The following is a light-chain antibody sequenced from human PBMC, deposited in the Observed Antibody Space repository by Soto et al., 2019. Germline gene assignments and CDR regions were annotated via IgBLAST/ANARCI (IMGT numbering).Light chain of an antibody. Sequence: DIQMTQSPSSLSASVGDRVTITCRASQSVSNYLNWYQQKPGKAPTLLIYAASTLQSGVPSRISGSGSGTDFTLTIRSLQPEDFATYYCKQDLRPPLTFGPGTKVDIK. CDR3: KQDLRPPLT. CDR2: AAS. CDR1: QSVSNY. J-gene: IGKJ3*01. V-gene: IGKV1-39*01.